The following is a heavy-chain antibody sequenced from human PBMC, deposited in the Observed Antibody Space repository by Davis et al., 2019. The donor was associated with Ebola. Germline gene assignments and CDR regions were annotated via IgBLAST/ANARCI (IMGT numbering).Heavy chain of an antibody. V-gene: IGHV4-38-2*01. CDR2: IYYSGAT. D-gene: IGHD6-19*01. J-gene: IGHJ6*03. CDR1: GFTFGTYD. Sequence: ESLKISCAASGFTFGTYDMSWVRQSPGKGLEWIGRIYYSGATDYNASLKSRVTLSVDRSKNQFSLRLSSVSAADTAVYYCARLGYSSSFMDVWGTGTTVIVSS. CDR3: ARLGYSSSFMDV.